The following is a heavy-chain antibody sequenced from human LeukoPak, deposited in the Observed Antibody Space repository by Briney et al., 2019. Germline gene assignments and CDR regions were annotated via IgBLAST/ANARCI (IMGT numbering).Heavy chain of an antibody. CDR2: IRYDGSNK. CDR1: GFTFSSYG. CDR3: ATDILTGYYLDY. Sequence: SGGSLRLSCAASGFTFSSYGMHWVRQAPGKGLEWVAFIRYDGSNKYYADSVKGRFTISRDNSKNTLYLQMNSLRAEDTAVYYCATDILTGYYLDYWGQGTLVTVSS. D-gene: IGHD3-9*01. V-gene: IGHV3-30*02. J-gene: IGHJ4*02.